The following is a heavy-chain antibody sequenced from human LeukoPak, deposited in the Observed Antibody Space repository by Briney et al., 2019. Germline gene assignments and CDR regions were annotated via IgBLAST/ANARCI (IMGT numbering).Heavy chain of an antibody. Sequence: GGSLRLSCPAYGFTFSSYAMSWVRQARGKGLEWGSAISGSGGSTYYADSVKGRFTVSRDNSKNTLYLQTNSLIAEDTAVYYCAKDTPITIFGVVPPGAFDICGQGTMVTAPS. J-gene: IGHJ3*02. CDR1: GFTFSSYA. V-gene: IGHV3-23*01. CDR2: ISGSGGST. D-gene: IGHD3-3*01. CDR3: AKDTPITIFGVVPPGAFDI.